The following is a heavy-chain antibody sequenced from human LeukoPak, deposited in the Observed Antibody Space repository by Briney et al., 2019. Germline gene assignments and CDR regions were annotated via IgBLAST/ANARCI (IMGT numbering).Heavy chain of an antibody. V-gene: IGHV4-34*01. J-gene: IGHJ4*02. CDR2: INHSGST. Sequence: SETLSLTCAVYGGSFSGYYWSWIRQPPGEGLEWIGEINHSGSTNYNPSLKSRVTISVDTSKNQFSLKLRSVTAADTAVYYCARDLAHCAGDCYSDGFDYWGQGTLVTVSS. CDR3: ARDLAHCAGDCYSDGFDY. CDR1: GGSFSGYY. D-gene: IGHD2-21*02.